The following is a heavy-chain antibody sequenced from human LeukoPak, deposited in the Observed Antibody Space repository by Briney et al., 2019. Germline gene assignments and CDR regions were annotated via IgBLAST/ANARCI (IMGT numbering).Heavy chain of an antibody. CDR1: VYTFTGYY. V-gene: IGHV1-2*02. CDR3: ARVLGIRDY. Sequence: ASVKVSCKSSVYTFTGYYMHWVRQAPGQGLEWMGWINPNSGDTNYAQTFQGRGTMTRDTSISTAYMELSRQRSDDTAVYYCARVLGIRDYWGQGTLVTVSS. D-gene: IGHD7-27*01. CDR2: INPNSGDT. J-gene: IGHJ4*02.